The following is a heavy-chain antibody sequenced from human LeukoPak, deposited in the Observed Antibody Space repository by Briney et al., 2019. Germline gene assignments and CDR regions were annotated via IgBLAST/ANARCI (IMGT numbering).Heavy chain of an antibody. CDR3: VRGDSREL. CDR1: GFTFNTFT. J-gene: IGHJ4*02. D-gene: IGHD3-22*01. V-gene: IGHV3-21*01. CDR2: IGRSSIDK. Sequence: GGSLRLSCAASGFTFNTFTMNWVRQAPGKGLEWVSSIGRSSIDKYCADSVRGRFTISRDNAKNSLYVQMSSLRAEDTAVYYCVRGDSRELWGQGTLVTVSS.